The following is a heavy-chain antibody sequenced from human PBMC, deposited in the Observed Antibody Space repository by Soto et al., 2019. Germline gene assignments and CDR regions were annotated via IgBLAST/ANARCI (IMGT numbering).Heavy chain of an antibody. Sequence: ASVKVSCKASGYTFTGYYMHWVRQAPGQGLEWMGWINPNSGGTNYAQKFQGWVTMTRDTSISTAYMELSRLRSDDTAVYYCARVNGGNTTSGYYYYGMDVWGQGTTVTVSS. CDR1: GYTFTGYY. D-gene: IGHD2-15*01. V-gene: IGHV1-2*04. CDR2: INPNSGGT. CDR3: ARVNGGNTTSGYYYYGMDV. J-gene: IGHJ6*02.